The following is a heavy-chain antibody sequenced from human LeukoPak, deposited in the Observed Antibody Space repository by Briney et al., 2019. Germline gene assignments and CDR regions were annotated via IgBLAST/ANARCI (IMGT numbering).Heavy chain of an antibody. J-gene: IGHJ4*02. CDR2: INHGGSS. V-gene: IGHV4-34*01. CDR1: GGSFSGYY. CDR3: ARLRGIQLWLRGVYSIFDY. Sequence: PSETLSLTCAVYGGSFSGYYWSWIRQPPGKGLEWIGEINHGGSSYYNPSLKSRVTISVDTSKNQFSLKLSSVTAADTAVYYCARLRGIQLWLRGVYSIFDYWGQGTLVTVSS. D-gene: IGHD5-18*01.